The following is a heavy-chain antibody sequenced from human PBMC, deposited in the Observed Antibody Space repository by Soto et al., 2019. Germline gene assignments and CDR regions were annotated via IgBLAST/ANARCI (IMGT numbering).Heavy chain of an antibody. CDR1: DFTFRNYW. D-gene: IGHD3-16*01. CDR3: FGGNGGPQ. CDR2: ISPDGGTT. Sequence: EVQPVESGGDLVQPGGSLRLSCATSDFTFRNYWLNWVRQAPGKGLEWVANISPDGGTTNYVDSVKGRFTVSIDNVRNSVSLQMNSLRVEDTAVYFCFGGNGGPQWGQGTLVTVSS. V-gene: IGHV3-7*03. J-gene: IGHJ4*02.